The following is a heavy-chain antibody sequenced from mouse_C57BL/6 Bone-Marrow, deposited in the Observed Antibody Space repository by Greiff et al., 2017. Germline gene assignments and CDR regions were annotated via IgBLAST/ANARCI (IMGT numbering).Heavy chain of an antibody. D-gene: IGHD2-3*01. CDR3: ARQGVWLLPDY. CDR1: GFTFSDYY. V-gene: IGHV5-12*01. Sequence: EVKVVESGGGLVQPGGSLKLSCAASGFTFSDYYMSWVRQTPEKRLEWVAYISNGGGSTYYPDTVKGRFTISRDNAKNTLYLQMSRLKSEDTAMYYCARQGVWLLPDYWGQGTTLTVSS. CDR2: ISNGGGST. J-gene: IGHJ2*01.